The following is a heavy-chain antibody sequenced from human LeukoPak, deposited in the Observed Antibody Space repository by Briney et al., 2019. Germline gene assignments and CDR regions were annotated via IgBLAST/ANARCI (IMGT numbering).Heavy chain of an antibody. CDR2: IYYSGST. V-gene: IGHV4-39*07. Sequence: KPSETLSLTCTVSGGSISSSSYYWGWIRQSPGKGLEWIGSIYYSGSTYYNPSLKSRVTISVDTSKNQFSLKLSSVTAADTAVYYCARDRYCSGTSCYRREFDYWGQGTLVTVSS. CDR3: ARDRYCSGTSCYRREFDY. J-gene: IGHJ4*02. CDR1: GGSISSSSYY. D-gene: IGHD2-2*01.